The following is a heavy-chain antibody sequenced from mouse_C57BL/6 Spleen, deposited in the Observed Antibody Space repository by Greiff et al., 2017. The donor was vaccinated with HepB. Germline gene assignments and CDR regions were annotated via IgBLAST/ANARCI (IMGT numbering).Heavy chain of an antibody. J-gene: IGHJ3*01. CDR1: GYAFSSYW. CDR3: AREGGLGRWFAY. Sequence: VKLQESGAELVKPGASVKISCKASGYAFSSYWMNWVKQRPGKGLEWIGQIYPGDGDTNYNGKFKGKATLTADKSSSTAYMQLSSLTSEDSAVYFCAREGGLGRWFAYWGQGTLVTVSA. CDR2: IYPGDGDT. V-gene: IGHV1-80*01. D-gene: IGHD4-1*01.